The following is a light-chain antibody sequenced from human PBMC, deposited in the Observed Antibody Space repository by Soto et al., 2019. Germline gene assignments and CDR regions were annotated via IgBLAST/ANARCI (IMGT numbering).Light chain of an antibody. CDR3: QQYDSSFWT. V-gene: IGKV3-20*01. CDR2: GAS. J-gene: IGKJ1*01. Sequence: EIVFTQSPGTLSFSPGEKAALSCRTSQSIDSSYLAWYQQKRGQAPRLLIYGASTRATGIPDRFSGSGSGTDFTLTISRLEPEDFAVYYCQQYDSSFWTFGQGTKVDIK. CDR1: QSIDSSY.